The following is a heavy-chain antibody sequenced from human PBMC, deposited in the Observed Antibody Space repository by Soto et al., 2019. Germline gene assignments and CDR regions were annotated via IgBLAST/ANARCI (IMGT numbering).Heavy chain of an antibody. CDR2: IYYSGST. Sequence: KASETLSLTCTVSGGSISSSSYYWGWIRQPPGKGLEWIGSIYYSGSTYYNPSLKSRVTISVDTSKNQFSLKLSSVTAADTAVYYCASHLDKWELSMWFDPWGQGTLVTVSS. CDR1: GGSISSSSYY. D-gene: IGHD1-26*01. J-gene: IGHJ5*02. V-gene: IGHV4-39*01. CDR3: ASHLDKWELSMWFDP.